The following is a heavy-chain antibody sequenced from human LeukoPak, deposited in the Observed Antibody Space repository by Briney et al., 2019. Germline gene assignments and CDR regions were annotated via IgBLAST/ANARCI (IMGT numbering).Heavy chain of an antibody. D-gene: IGHD4-17*01. CDR3: ARDRTPVTREL. V-gene: IGHV4-4*07. CDR1: GGSISSYY. J-gene: IGHJ2*01. Sequence: SETLSLTCTVSGGSISSYYWSWIRQPAGKGLEWIGRFYTGGSTNYNPSLKSRVTMSVDTSKNQFSLRLSSVTAADTAVYYCARDRTPVTRELWGRGTLVTVSS. CDR2: FYTGGST.